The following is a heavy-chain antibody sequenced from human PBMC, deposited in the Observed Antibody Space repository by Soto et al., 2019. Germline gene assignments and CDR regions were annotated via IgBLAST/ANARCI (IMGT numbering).Heavy chain of an antibody. Sequence: SETLSLTCAVYGGSFSGYYWSWIRQPPGKGLEWIGEINHSGSTNYNPSLKSRVTISVDTSKNQFSLKLSSVTAADTAVYYCARNDFWSGYDYWGQGTLVTVSS. J-gene: IGHJ4*02. CDR3: ARNDFWSGYDY. D-gene: IGHD3-3*01. V-gene: IGHV4-34*01. CDR2: INHSGST. CDR1: GGSFSGYY.